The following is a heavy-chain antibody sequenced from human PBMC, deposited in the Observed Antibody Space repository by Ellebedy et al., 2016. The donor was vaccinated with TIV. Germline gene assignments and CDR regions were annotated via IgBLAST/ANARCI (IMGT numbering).Heavy chain of an antibody. Sequence: GESLKISCAASKFNFYSYAMHWVRQVPGKGLEWVAVISYDGSKKYYADSVKGRFTISRDNSQNTLYLQMNSLRPEDTAVYYCARDRWLQLPSDFWGQGTLVTVSS. D-gene: IGHD5-24*01. V-gene: IGHV3-30*01. J-gene: IGHJ4*02. CDR1: KFNFYSYA. CDR2: ISYDGSKK. CDR3: ARDRWLQLPSDF.